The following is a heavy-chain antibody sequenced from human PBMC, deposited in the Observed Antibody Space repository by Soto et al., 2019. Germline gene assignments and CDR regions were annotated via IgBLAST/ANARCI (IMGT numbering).Heavy chain of an antibody. V-gene: IGHV6-1*01. D-gene: IGHD6-19*01. J-gene: IGHJ5*02. Sequence: SQTLSLTCVISGDSVSSNSAAWNWIRQSPSRGLEWLGRTYYRSKWYNDYAVSVKSRITINPDTSKNQFSLQLNSVTPEDTAEYYCARELGIAVAGYWFDPWGQGTLVTVSS. CDR1: GDSVSSNSAA. CDR2: TYYRSKWYN. CDR3: ARELGIAVAGYWFDP.